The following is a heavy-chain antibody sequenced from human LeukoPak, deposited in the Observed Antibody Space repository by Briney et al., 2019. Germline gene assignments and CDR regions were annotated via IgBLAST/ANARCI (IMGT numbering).Heavy chain of an antibody. CDR1: GFTFSNYW. J-gene: IGHJ4*02. V-gene: IGHV3-7*01. CDR3: ARIWYFGDNNWRYFDN. Sequence: GGSLRLSCAAPGFTFSNYWMSWVRQAPGKGLEWVANIDPDGSEKQYGDSVKGRSTTSRDNAKNSLYLQMNSLRVEDTAIYYCARIWYFGDNNWRYFDNWGQGTLVTVSS. CDR2: IDPDGSEK. D-gene: IGHD1-20*01.